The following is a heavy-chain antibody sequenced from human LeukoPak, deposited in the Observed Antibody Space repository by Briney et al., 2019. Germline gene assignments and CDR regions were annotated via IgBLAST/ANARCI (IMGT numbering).Heavy chain of an antibody. D-gene: IGHD3-10*01. Sequence: SETLSLTCTVSGGSISSYYWSWIRQPPGKGLEWIGYIYYNGSTNYNPSLKSRVTISVDTSKNQFSLKLSSVTAADTAVYYCARADRITMVRGVILFDYWGQGTLVTVSS. CDR3: ARADRITMVRGVILFDY. CDR2: IYYNGST. V-gene: IGHV4-59*01. J-gene: IGHJ4*02. CDR1: GGSISSYY.